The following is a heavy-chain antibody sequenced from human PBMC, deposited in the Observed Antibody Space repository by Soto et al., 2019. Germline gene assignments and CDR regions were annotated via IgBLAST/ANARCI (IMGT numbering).Heavy chain of an antibody. Sequence: EVQLVESGGGLVQPGGSLRLSCAASGFTFSNYWMHWVRQAPGTGLVWVSRINNDGSSATYADSVEGRFTISRDNAKSTLYLQMNSLRAEDTAVYYCASSGYYLPFDYWGQGTLFTVSS. CDR2: INNDGSSA. CDR3: ASSGYYLPFDY. J-gene: IGHJ4*02. V-gene: IGHV3-74*03. D-gene: IGHD3-22*01. CDR1: GFTFSNYW.